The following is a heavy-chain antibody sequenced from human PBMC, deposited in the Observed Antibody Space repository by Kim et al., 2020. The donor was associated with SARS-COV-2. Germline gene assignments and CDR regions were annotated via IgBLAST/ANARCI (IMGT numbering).Heavy chain of an antibody. V-gene: IGHV4-59*08. J-gene: IGHJ5*02. Sequence: SETLSLTCTVSGGSISSYYWSWIRQPPGKGLEWIGYIYYSGSTNYNPSLKSRVTISVDTSKNQFSLKLSSVTAADTAVYYCARQLGYCSSTSCYFGFDPWGQGTLVTVSS. CDR3: ARQLGYCSSTSCYFGFDP. CDR2: IYYSGST. D-gene: IGHD2-2*01. CDR1: GGSISSYY.